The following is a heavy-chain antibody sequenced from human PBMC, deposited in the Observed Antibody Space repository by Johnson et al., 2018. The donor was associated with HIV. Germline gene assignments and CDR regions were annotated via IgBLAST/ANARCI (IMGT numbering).Heavy chain of an antibody. Sequence: VQLVESGGGSVKSGGSLRVSCAASGFTFSNAWMSWVRQAPGKGLEWVANINEDGREKHYVDSVRGRFTISRDNGKNSLSLQMNTLRADDTGVYFCARGREDAWGQGTMVTVSS. CDR2: INEDGREK. CDR3: ARGREDA. V-gene: IGHV3-7*01. D-gene: IGHD1-26*01. CDR1: GFTFSNAW. J-gene: IGHJ3*01.